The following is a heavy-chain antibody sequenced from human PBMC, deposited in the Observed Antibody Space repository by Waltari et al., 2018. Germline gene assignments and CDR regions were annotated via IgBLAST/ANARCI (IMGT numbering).Heavy chain of an antibody. CDR3: TRDKSGTTEYYYYGLDV. CDR1: GYTISSYG. J-gene: IGHJ6*02. D-gene: IGHD1-7*01. V-gene: IGHV1-18*01. CDR2: ISAYKGNS. Sequence: QFQLVQSGVEVKKPGASVKVSCKASGYTISSYGFSWGRQAPGQGLEWLGWISAYKGNSEYSQKCQGRVTMTTDTPTNTAYMELRSLTSKDTAVYYCTRDKSGTTEYYYYGLDVWGQGTTVTVSS.